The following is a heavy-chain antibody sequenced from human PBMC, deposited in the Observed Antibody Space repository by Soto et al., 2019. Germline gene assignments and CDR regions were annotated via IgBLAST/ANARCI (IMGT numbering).Heavy chain of an antibody. V-gene: IGHV4-34*04. Sequence: SETLSPTCAVYGRSLSAYYWSWVSQLPGKGLEWIGEIIHSESTKNHPSPKRRGTISVDTSKNQFSLKLSSVTAADTAVYYCARQRPTDGRWEFANYYGMDVWGQGTPVTVSS. CDR3: ARQRPTDGRWEFANYYGMDV. J-gene: IGHJ6*02. CDR2: IIHSEST. D-gene: IGHD1-26*01. CDR1: GRSLSAYY.